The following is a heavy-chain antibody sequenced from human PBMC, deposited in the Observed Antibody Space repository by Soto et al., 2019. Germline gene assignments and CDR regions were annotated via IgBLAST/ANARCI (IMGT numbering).Heavy chain of an antibody. CDR2: IYYSGST. Sequence: SETLSLTCTVSGGSISSGGYYWSWIRQHPGKGLEWIGYIYYSGSTYYNPSLKSRVTITVDTTKNQFSLMLSSVTAADTAVYYCANSGYDSRAFDIWGHGTMVTVSS. V-gene: IGHV4-31*03. J-gene: IGHJ3*02. CDR3: ANSGYDSRAFDI. D-gene: IGHD5-12*01. CDR1: GGSISSGGYY.